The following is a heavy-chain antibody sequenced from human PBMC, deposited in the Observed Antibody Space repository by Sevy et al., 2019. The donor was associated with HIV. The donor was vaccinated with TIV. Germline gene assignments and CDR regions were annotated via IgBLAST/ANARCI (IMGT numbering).Heavy chain of an antibody. V-gene: IGHV3-30-3*01. CDR1: GFTFSSYA. CDR2: ISYDGSNK. J-gene: IGHJ4*02. CDR3: ARDREDTEYYFDY. D-gene: IGHD5-18*01. Sequence: GGSLRLSCAASGFTFSSYAMHWVRQAPGKGLEWVAVISYDGSNKYYADSVKGRFTISRDNSKNTLYLQMNSLRAEDTAVYYCARDREDTEYYFDYWGQGTLVTASS.